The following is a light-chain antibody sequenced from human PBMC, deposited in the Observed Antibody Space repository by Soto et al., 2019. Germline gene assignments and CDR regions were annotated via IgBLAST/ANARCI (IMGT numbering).Light chain of an antibody. CDR2: GAS. V-gene: IGKV3-20*01. CDR1: QSVSSSY. J-gene: IGKJ1*01. Sequence: EIVLTQSPGTLSLSPGERATLSCRASQSVSSSYLAWYSQKPGQAPRLLIYGASSRATGISDRFSGSGSGTDFTLIFISLVHEDFAVYYCQHYGYSPWTLGQGTKV. CDR3: QHYGYSPWT.